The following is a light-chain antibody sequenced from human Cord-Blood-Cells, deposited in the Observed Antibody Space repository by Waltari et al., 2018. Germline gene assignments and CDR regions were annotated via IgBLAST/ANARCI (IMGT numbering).Light chain of an antibody. V-gene: IGLV2-8*01. CDR2: EVS. CDR1: SSDVGGYNY. J-gene: IGLJ2*01. CDR3: SSYAGSNNFVV. Sequence: QSALTQPPSASGSPGQSVTISCTGTSSDVGGYNYVSWYQQHPGKAPKRMIYEVSKRPSGVPDGFSGSKSGSTASLTVSGLQAEDEADYYCSSYAGSNNFVVFGGGTKLTVL.